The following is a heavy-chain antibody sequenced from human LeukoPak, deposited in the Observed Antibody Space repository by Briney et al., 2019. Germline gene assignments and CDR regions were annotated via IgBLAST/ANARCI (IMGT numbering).Heavy chain of an antibody. CDR1: GGSISSYY. CDR3: ARGQDYDYVWGSYRY. V-gene: IGHV4-59*01. D-gene: IGHD3-16*02. J-gene: IGHJ4*02. Sequence: SETLSLTCTVSGGSISSYYWSWIRQPPGKGLEWIGYIYYSGSTNYNPSLKSRVTISVDTSKNQFSLKLSSVTAADTAVYYCARGQDYDYVWGSYRYWGQGTLVTVSS. CDR2: IYYSGST.